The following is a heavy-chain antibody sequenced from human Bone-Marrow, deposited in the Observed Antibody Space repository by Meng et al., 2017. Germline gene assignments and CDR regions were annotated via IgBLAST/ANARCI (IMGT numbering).Heavy chain of an antibody. CDR1: GSTFTSYY. J-gene: IGHJ5*02. Sequence: QGRGVQSGAEVKKPGASVRVSCKASGSTFTSYYMHWVRQAPGQGLEWMGIINPSGGSTSYAQKFQGRVTMTRDTSTSTVYMELSSLRSEDTAVYYCARETTRVWWFDPWGQGTLVTVSS. V-gene: IGHV1-46*01. D-gene: IGHD1-1*01. CDR2: INPSGGST. CDR3: ARETTRVWWFDP.